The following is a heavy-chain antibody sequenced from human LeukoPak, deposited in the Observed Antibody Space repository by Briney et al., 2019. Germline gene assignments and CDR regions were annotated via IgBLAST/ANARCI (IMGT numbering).Heavy chain of an antibody. V-gene: IGHV4-38-2*02. D-gene: IGHD3-22*01. CDR1: GYSISSSYY. CDR2: MYHSGST. J-gene: IGHJ4*02. Sequence: SETLSLTCTVSGYSISSSYYWAWIRQPPGKRLEWIGSMYHSGSTYYNPSLKSRVTISVDTSKNQFSLKLTSVTAADTAVYYCARDSIRGYYYDSSGYSQYWGQGTLVTVSS. CDR3: ARDSIRGYYYDSSGYSQY.